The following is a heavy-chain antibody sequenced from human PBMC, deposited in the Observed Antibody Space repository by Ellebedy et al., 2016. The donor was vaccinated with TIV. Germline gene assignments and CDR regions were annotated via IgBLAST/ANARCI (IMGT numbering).Heavy chain of an antibody. CDR1: GFTFSRYD. D-gene: IGHD3-16*01. CDR3: TRFEIISGGGYGMDV. CDR2: IDNAGDT. J-gene: IGHJ6*02. V-gene: IGHV3-13*01. Sequence: GGSLRLXCAASGFTFSRYDMHWVRQSTGKGLEWVASIDNAGDTYYPGSVKGRFTISRENAKNSLYLQMNSLRVEDTAVYYCTRFEIISGGGYGMDVWGQGTTVTVSS.